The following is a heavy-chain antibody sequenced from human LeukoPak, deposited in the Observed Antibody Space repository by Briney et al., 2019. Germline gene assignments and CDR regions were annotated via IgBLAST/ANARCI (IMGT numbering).Heavy chain of an antibody. CDR3: ARTPPGGDVDH. CDR2: MNPNSGNT. D-gene: IGHD3-16*01. CDR1: GYTFTSYD. V-gene: IGHV1-8*03. J-gene: IGHJ4*02. Sequence: GESLKISCKASGYTFTSYDINWVRQATGQGLEWMGWMNPNSGNTGYAQKFQGRVTITRNTPISTAYMELSSLRSEDTAVYYCARTPPGGDVDHWGQGTLVTVSS.